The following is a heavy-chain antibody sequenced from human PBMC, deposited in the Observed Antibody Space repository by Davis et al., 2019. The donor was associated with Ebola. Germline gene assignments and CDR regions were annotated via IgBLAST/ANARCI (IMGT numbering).Heavy chain of an antibody. Sequence: PGGSLRLSCAASGFTFSSYAMHWVRQAPGKGLEWVAVISYDGSNKYYADSVKGRFTISRDNSKNTLYLQMNSLRAEDTAVYYCARGARTTVTTGYYYYYMDVWGKGTTVTVSS. J-gene: IGHJ6*03. D-gene: IGHD4-17*01. CDR1: GFTFSSYA. CDR3: ARGARTTVTTGYYYYYMDV. V-gene: IGHV3-30-3*01. CDR2: ISYDGSNK.